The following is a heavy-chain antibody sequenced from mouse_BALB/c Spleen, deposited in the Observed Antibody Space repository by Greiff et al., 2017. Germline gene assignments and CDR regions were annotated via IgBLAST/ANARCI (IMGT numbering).Heavy chain of an antibody. J-gene: IGHJ3*01. CDR3: ARSTTATWWFAY. D-gene: IGHD1-2*01. V-gene: IGHV1-4*02. CDR2: INPSSGYT. Sequence: QVQLQQSAAELARPGASVKMSCKASGYTFTSYTMHWVKQRPGQGLEWIGYINPSSGYTEYNQKFKDKTTLTADKSSSTAYMQLSSLTSEDSAVYYCARSTTATWWFAYWGQGTLVTVSA. CDR1: GYTFTSYT.